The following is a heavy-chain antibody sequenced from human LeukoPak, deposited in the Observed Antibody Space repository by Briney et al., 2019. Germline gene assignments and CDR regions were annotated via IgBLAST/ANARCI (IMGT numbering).Heavy chain of an antibody. V-gene: IGHV1-2*02. D-gene: IGHD2-15*01. CDR3: ARDPHPTVAYFDY. J-gene: IGHJ4*02. CDR1: GYTFTGYY. Sequence: ASVKVSCKASGYTFTGYYMLWVRQAPGQGLEWMGWINPNSGGTNYAQKFQGRVTMTRDTSISTAYMELSRLRSDDTAVYYCARDPHPTVAYFDYWGQGTLVTVSS. CDR2: INPNSGGT.